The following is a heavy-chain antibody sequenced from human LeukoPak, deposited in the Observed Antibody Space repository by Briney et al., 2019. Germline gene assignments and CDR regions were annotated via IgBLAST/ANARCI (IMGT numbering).Heavy chain of an antibody. D-gene: IGHD1-14*01. CDR1: GFTFSSYA. CDR2: ISGSGGST. Sequence: GGSLRLSCAASGFTFSSYAMSWVRQAPGKGLEWVSAISGSGGSTYYADSVKGRFTISRDNAKNSLYLQMNSLRAEDTAVYYCARELRFRNQIDYWGQGTLVTVSS. CDR3: ARELRFRNQIDY. J-gene: IGHJ4*02. V-gene: IGHV3-23*01.